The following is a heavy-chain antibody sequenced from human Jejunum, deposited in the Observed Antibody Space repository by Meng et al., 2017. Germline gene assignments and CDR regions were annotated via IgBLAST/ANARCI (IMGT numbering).Heavy chain of an antibody. D-gene: IGHD4-17*01. J-gene: IGHJ4*02. Sequence: ASVKVSCKASGYTFIDYYIPWVRQAPGRGLEWVGWINPNSGSTNFPQKFQGRVTLTRDRSISTVYMELTGLTSNDTAVYYCTRALMTTVTPGDCWGQGTLVTVSS. CDR1: GYTFIDYY. CDR3: TRALMTTVTPGDC. CDR2: INPNSGST. V-gene: IGHV1-2*02.